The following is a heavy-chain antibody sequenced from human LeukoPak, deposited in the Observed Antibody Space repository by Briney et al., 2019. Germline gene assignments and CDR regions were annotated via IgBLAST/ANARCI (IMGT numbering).Heavy chain of an antibody. CDR3: ARGPSTGDFDF. V-gene: IGHV1-2*02. J-gene: IGHJ4*02. CDR2: INPDTGGT. Sequence: ASVKVSCKASGYTFSISFMHWMRQAPGQRLEWMGWINPDTGGTSFAQNFQGRVTMTRDTSVSTAYMELSSLRSDDPAVYYCARGPSTGDFDFWGQGTMVTVS. D-gene: IGHD7-27*01. CDR1: GYTFSISF.